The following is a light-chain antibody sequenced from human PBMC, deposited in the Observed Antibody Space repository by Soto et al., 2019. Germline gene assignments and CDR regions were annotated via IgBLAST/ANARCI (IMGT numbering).Light chain of an antibody. CDR1: SSDVGGYNY. CDR3: CSYAGSYTFYV. J-gene: IGLJ1*01. Sequence: TSSDVGGYNYVSWYQQHPGKAPKLMIYDVSKRPSGVPDRFSGSKSGNTASLTISGLQAENEAEYYCCSYAGSYTFYVVGTGSKVTVL. V-gene: IGLV2-11*01. CDR2: DVS.